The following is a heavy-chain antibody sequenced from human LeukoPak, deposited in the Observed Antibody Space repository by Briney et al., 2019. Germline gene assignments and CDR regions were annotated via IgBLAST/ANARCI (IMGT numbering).Heavy chain of an antibody. J-gene: IGHJ4*02. Sequence: SGGSLRLSCAASGFTVNSNYMTWVRQARGKGLEWVSVIYSGGSTSYADSVKGRFTISRDSSKNTLYLQMNSLRAEETAVYYCARAGYRSGWFLPYFDYLVQGTLVTVSS. CDR3: ARAGYRSGWFLPYFDY. V-gene: IGHV3-53*01. CDR1: GFTVNSNY. CDR2: IYSGGST. D-gene: IGHD6-19*01.